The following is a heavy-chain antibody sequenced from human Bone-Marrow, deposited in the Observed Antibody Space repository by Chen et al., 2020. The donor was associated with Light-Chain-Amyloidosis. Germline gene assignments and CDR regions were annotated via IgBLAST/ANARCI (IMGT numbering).Heavy chain of an antibody. CDR2: IWHGDSDT. J-gene: IGHJ4*02. CDR3: AGVKGALTAANFDS. Sequence: IGWVRQRPGKGLEWMGTIWHGDSDTRYSPSFQGQITVSADWSTTPAYLQWSSLRASDTATYYCAGVKGALTAANFDSWGQGTLVTVSS. D-gene: IGHD6-13*01. V-gene: IGHV5-51*01.